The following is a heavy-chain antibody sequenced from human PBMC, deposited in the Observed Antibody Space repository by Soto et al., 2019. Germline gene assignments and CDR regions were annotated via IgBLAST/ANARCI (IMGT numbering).Heavy chain of an antibody. V-gene: IGHV1-3*01. CDR3: AKEDIVVVVARQYNWFDP. D-gene: IGHD2-15*01. CDR1: GYTFTSYA. CDR2: INAGNGNT. Sequence: ASVKVSCKASGYTFTSYAMHWVRQAPGQRLEWMGWINAGNGNTKYSQKFQGRVTITRDTSASTAYMELSSLRSEDTAVYYCAKEDIVVVVARQYNWFDPWGQGTLVTVPQ. J-gene: IGHJ5*02.